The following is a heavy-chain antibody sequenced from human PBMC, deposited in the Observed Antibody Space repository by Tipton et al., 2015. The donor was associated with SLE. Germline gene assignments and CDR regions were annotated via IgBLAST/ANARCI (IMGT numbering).Heavy chain of an antibody. CDR2: INPNSGDT. CDR3: ARGADFYFYYMDG. J-gene: IGHJ6*03. D-gene: IGHD6-19*01. Sequence: QLVQSGAEVKKPGASVRVSCKASGYTFADYFMHWVRQAPGQGLEWMGWINPNSGDTNYAQNFQARVTMTRDTSINTAYMELSRRRSDDTAVYYCARGADFYFYYMDGWGKGTTVTVSS. CDR1: GYTFADYF. V-gene: IGHV1-2*02.